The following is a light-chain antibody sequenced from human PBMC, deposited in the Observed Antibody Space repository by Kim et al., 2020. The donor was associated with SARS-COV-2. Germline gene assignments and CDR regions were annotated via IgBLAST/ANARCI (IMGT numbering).Light chain of an antibody. V-gene: IGLV4-69*01. CDR1: SGHSTYA. Sequence: SVKLTCTLSSGHSTYALAWHQQQPRKGPRYLMKLNSDGSHSKGDAIPDRFSGSSSGAERYLTISSLQSEDEADYYCQTWGNGIWVFGGGTQLTVL. CDR3: QTWGNGIWV. CDR2: LNSDGSH. J-gene: IGLJ3*02.